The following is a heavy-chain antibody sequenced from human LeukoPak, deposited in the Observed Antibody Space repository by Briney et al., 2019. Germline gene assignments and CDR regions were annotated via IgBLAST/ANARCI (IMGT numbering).Heavy chain of an antibody. Sequence: SETLSLTCAVYGGSFSGYYWSWIRRPPGKGLEWIGEINHSGSTNYNPSLKSRVTISVDTSKNRFSLKLSSVTAADTAVYYCARGNDSSGYGDWGQGTLVTVSS. CDR1: GGSFSGYY. D-gene: IGHD3-22*01. CDR2: INHSGST. CDR3: ARGNDSSGYGD. J-gene: IGHJ4*02. V-gene: IGHV4-34*01.